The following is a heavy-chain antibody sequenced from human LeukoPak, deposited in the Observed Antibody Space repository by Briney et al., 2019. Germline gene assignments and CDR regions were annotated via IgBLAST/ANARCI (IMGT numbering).Heavy chain of an antibody. J-gene: IGHJ4*02. CDR1: GYSISSGYY. Sequence: SETLSLTCGVSGYSISSGYYWGWIRQPPGKGLEWIGSIYYGGTTYYNPSLKSRVTISVDTSKNQFSLKLSSVTAADTAVYYCARQVRYNWNYGTLDYWGQGTLVTVSS. D-gene: IGHD1-7*01. V-gene: IGHV4-38-2*01. CDR2: IYYGGTT. CDR3: ARQVRYNWNYGTLDY.